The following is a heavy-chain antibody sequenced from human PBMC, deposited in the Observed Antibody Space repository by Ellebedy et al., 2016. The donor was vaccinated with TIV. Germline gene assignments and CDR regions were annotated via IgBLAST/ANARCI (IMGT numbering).Heavy chain of an antibody. CDR3: AREGRYIDWFPSRGNHYYGMDV. D-gene: IGHD3-9*01. J-gene: IGHJ6*02. V-gene: IGHV3-48*03. CDR1: GFTFSDYE. Sequence: PGGSLRLSCEVSGFTFSDYEMNWVRQAPGKGLEWVSYISSIGSTMYYADSVKGRFTISRDNAENPLYLQLNSLGAEDTAVYYCAREGRYIDWFPSRGNHYYGMDVWGQGTTVTVSS. CDR2: ISSIGSTM.